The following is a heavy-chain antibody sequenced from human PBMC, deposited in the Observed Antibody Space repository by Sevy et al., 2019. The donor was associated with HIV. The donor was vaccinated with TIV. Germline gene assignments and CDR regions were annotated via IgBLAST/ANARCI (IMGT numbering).Heavy chain of an antibody. Sequence: SETLSLTWTVSGGSISSGSYYWSWIRQSPGKGLEWIGYIHYSGSTNCNPSLKSRVTISVDTSKNQFSLKLSSVTAADTAVYYCARDSGSYPYYFDYWGQGTLVTVSS. D-gene: IGHD1-26*01. CDR2: IHYSGST. J-gene: IGHJ4*02. CDR3: ARDSGSYPYYFDY. CDR1: GGSISSGSYY. V-gene: IGHV4-61*01.